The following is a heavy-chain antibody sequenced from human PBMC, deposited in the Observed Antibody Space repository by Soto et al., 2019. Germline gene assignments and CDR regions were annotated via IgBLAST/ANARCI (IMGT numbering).Heavy chain of an antibody. CDR1: GFSLNNFA. Sequence: EVQLLESGGDLVQPGGSLRLSCAASGFSLNNFAMTWVLQAPGKGLEWVSGMTSSGDKTYYADSVKGRFIIYRDNSKNMIYLKMNSLRVEDTALYYCARDCSSTSCSVWHYWGQGTLVTVSS. CDR2: MTSSGDKT. V-gene: IGHV3-23*01. D-gene: IGHD2-2*01. J-gene: IGHJ4*02. CDR3: ARDCSSTSCSVWHY.